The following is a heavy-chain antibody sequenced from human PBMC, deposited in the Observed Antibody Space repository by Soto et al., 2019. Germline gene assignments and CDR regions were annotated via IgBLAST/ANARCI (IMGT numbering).Heavy chain of an antibody. D-gene: IGHD3-3*01. Sequence: ASVKVSCKASGYTFTSYDINWVRQATGQGLEWMGWMNPNSGNTGYAQKFQGRATMTRNTSTSTAYMELTSLKSEDTAVYYCARDRITTRGDAFDLWGQGTMVTVSS. CDR1: GYTFTSYD. V-gene: IGHV1-8*01. CDR3: ARDRITTRGDAFDL. CDR2: MNPNSGNT. J-gene: IGHJ3*01.